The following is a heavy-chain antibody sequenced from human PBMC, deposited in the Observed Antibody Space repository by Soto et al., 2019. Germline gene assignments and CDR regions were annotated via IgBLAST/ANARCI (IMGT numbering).Heavy chain of an antibody. CDR3: ARPVAEAYSDAFDI. Sequence: RVVESGGGLVHSGGSLRLSCAASGFTVSTNNMNWVRQAPGKGLEWVSVIYSGGNTYYTDSVKGRFIVSRDNSKNAVFLQMNILRDDDTAVYYCARPVAEAYSDAFDIWGQGTMVTVSS. CDR1: GFTVSTNN. V-gene: IGHV3-66*01. CDR2: IYSGGNT. D-gene: IGHD6-19*01. J-gene: IGHJ3*02.